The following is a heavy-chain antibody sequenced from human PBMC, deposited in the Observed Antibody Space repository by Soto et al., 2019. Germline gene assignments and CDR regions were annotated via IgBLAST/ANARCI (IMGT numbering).Heavy chain of an antibody. Sequence: GGSLRLSCAASGFTVSSNYMSWVRQAPGKGLEWVSVIYSGGSTYYADSVKGRFTISRDNSKNTLYLQMNSLRAEDTAVYYCARDSLPRGIFGVVSYYYMDVWGKGTTVTVSS. CDR3: ARDSLPRGIFGVVSYYYMDV. D-gene: IGHD3-3*01. CDR1: GFTVSSNY. J-gene: IGHJ6*03. V-gene: IGHV3-66*01. CDR2: IYSGGST.